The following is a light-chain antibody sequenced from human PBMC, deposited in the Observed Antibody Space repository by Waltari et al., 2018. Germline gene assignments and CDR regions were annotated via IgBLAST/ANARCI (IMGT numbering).Light chain of an antibody. J-gene: IGKJ2*01. CDR2: KAS. CDR1: QSISNW. Sequence: DSQMTQSPSPLSPSVGDRVTITCRARQSISNWLAWYQQKPGKAPILLLNKASILKSGVPSRFSGSGSGTQFTLTISSLQPGDFATYYCQQYNTYPSFGQGTKLEIK. CDR3: QQYNTYPS. V-gene: IGKV1-5*03.